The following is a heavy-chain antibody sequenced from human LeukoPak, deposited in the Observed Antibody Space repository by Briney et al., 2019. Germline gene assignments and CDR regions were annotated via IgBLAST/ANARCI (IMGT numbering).Heavy chain of an antibody. J-gene: IGHJ4*02. CDR3: AKEIWPTVTTPGHTHFDY. V-gene: IGHV3-7*01. Sequence: GSLRLSCAASGFIFSSYWMTWVRQAPGKGLEWVANIKQDGSEKNYVDSVKGRFTISRDNAKNSLYLQMDSLRVEDTAVYYCAKEIWPTVTTPGHTHFDYWGQGTLVTVSS. CDR1: GFIFSSYW. CDR2: IKQDGSEK. D-gene: IGHD4-17*01.